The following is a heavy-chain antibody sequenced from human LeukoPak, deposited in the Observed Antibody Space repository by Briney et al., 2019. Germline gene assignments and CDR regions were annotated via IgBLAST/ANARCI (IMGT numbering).Heavy chain of an antibody. V-gene: IGHV4-59*12. CDR3: ARRDTFSGWSFDY. CDR1: GGSISSYY. J-gene: IGHJ4*02. Sequence: PSETLSLTCTVSGGSISSYYWSWIRQPPGKGLEWIGYIYYSGSTNYNPSLKSRVTVSIDTPEDQVSLTIRYVTAADTAVYYCARRDTFSGWSFDYWGQGILVTVSS. CDR2: IYYSGST. D-gene: IGHD6-19*01.